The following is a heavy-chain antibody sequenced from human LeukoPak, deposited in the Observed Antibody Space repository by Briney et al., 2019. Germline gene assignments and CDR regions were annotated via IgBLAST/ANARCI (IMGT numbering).Heavy chain of an antibody. CDR2: ISAHNGNT. D-gene: IGHD6-13*01. CDR1: GYTFTTYG. J-gene: IGHJ4*02. V-gene: IGHV1-18*01. CDR3: ARDYDSSSPFDY. Sequence: GASVKVSCKASGYTFTTYGISWVRQAPGQGLEWMGWISAHNGNTKYAHKFQGRVTMTTDTSTSTAYMELRSLRSDDTALYYCARDYDSSSPFDYWGQGTLVTVSS.